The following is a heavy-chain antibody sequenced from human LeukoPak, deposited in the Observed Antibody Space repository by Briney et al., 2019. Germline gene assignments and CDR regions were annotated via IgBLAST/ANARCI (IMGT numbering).Heavy chain of an antibody. J-gene: IGHJ4*02. V-gene: IGHV4-59*01. D-gene: IGHD6-19*01. CDR3: ARDRDSSGWFDY. CDR1: GGSISGFY. Sequence: KPSETPSLTRTVSGGSISGFYWGWVRQPPRKGLEWIGFIYYSGSANYNPSLKSRVTMSVDTSKNQFSLKLSSVTAADTAFYYCARDRDSSGWFDYWGQGTLVTVSS. CDR2: IYYSGSA.